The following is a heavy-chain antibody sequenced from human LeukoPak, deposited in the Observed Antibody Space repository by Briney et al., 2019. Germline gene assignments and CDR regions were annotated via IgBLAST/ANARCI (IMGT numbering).Heavy chain of an antibody. D-gene: IGHD6-19*01. Sequence: GGSLRLSCAASGFTFSSYGMHWVRQAPGKGLEWVAVIWYDGSNKYYADSVKGRFTISRDNSKNTLYLQMNSLRAEDTAVYYCARGISSGWGDYFDYWGQGTLVTVSS. CDR3: ARGISSGWGDYFDY. CDR1: GFTFSSYG. J-gene: IGHJ4*02. CDR2: IWYDGSNK. V-gene: IGHV3-33*01.